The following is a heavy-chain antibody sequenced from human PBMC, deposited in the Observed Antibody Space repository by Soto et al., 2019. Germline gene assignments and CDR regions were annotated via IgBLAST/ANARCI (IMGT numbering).Heavy chain of an antibody. Sequence: QVQLVQSGAEVKKPGSSVKVSCKASGGTFSSYAISWVRQAPGQGLEWMGGIIPIFGTANYAQKFQGRVTITADGSMSTAYMELSSLRSEDTAVYYCARPLEALWGTGYYTFDYWGQGTLVTVSS. D-gene: IGHD3-9*01. CDR3: ARPLEALWGTGYYTFDY. V-gene: IGHV1-69*01. CDR1: GGTFSSYA. J-gene: IGHJ4*02. CDR2: IIPIFGTA.